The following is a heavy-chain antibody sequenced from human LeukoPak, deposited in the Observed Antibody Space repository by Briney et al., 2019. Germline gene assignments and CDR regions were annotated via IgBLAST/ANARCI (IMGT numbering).Heavy chain of an antibody. Sequence: SETLSLTCTVSGDSISSTIYYWGWIRQPPGKGLEWIGSIFYSGSTYYNPSLKSRVTISADTSKNQFSLKLSSVTAADTALYYCARSDWYLRGDAFDIWGQGTVLTVSS. J-gene: IGHJ3*02. V-gene: IGHV4-39*07. CDR3: ARSDWYLRGDAFDI. CDR2: IFYSGST. D-gene: IGHD3-9*01. CDR1: GDSISSTIYY.